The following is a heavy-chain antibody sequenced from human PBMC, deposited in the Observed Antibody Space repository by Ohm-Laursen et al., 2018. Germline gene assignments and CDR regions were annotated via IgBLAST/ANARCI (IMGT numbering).Heavy chain of an antibody. V-gene: IGHV3-30*18. CDR3: AKDANYDTSGFYPAALDY. CDR2: ISYDGANQ. J-gene: IGHJ4*02. D-gene: IGHD3-22*01. CDR1: GFTFNNYA. Sequence: SLRLSCAASGFTFNNYAMHWVRQTPGKGLEWVAVISYDGANQYYADSVKGRFTISRDNSKNTLYLQMNSLRVEDTAVYYCAKDANYDTSGFYPAALDYWGQGTLVTVSS.